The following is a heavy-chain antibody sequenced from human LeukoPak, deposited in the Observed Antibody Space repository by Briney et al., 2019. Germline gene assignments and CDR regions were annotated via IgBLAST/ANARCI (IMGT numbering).Heavy chain of an antibody. CDR2: ISSNGGST. CDR1: GFTFSNYA. D-gene: IGHD2-15*01. CDR3: VKALGYCSGGSCLAFDI. Sequence: GSLRLSCSASGFTFSNYAMLWVRQAPGKGLEYVSAISSNGGSTYYADSVKGRFTISRDNSKNTLYLQMSSLRTEDTAVYYCVKALGYCSGGSCLAFDIWGQGTMVTVSS. J-gene: IGHJ3*02. V-gene: IGHV3-64D*06.